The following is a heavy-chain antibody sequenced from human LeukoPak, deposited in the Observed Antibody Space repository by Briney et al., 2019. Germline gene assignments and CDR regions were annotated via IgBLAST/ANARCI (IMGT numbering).Heavy chain of an antibody. D-gene: IGHD6-19*01. Sequence: SETLSLTCAVYGGSFSGYYWSWIRQPPGKGLEWIGYIYYNGSTNYNPSLKSRVTISVDTSKNQFSLKLSSVTAADTAVYYCARRAVAAWFDPWGQGTLVTVSS. CDR2: IYYNGST. J-gene: IGHJ5*02. CDR3: ARRAVAAWFDP. V-gene: IGHV4-59*08. CDR1: GGSFSGYY.